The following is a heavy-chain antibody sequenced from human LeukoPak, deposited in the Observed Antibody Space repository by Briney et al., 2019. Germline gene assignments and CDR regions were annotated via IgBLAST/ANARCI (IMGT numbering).Heavy chain of an antibody. CDR2: IYYSGSA. V-gene: IGHV4-39*01. CDR3: ARHWGSTSSGVDY. CDR1: GGSISSSSYY. D-gene: IGHD2-2*01. Sequence: SETLSLTCSISGGSISSSSYYWGWIRQPPGKGLEWIGSIYYSGSAYYNPSLKSRVTISVDTSKNHFSLKLSSVTAADTAVYYCARHWGSTSSGVDYWGQGTLVTVSS. J-gene: IGHJ4*02.